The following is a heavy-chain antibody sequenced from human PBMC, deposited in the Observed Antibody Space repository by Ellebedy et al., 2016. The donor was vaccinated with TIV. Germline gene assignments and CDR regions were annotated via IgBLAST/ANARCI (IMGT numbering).Heavy chain of an antibody. Sequence: MPSETLSLTCTVSGGSISSYYWSWIRQPPGKGLEWIGFIDYSGSTNYNPSLKSRVTISVDTSKNQFSLKLSSVTAADTAVYYCARHVQMEWLLSPVYGMDVWGQGTTVTVSS. J-gene: IGHJ6*02. CDR1: GGSISSYY. CDR3: ARHVQMEWLLSPVYGMDV. CDR2: IDYSGST. D-gene: IGHD3-3*01. V-gene: IGHV4-59*08.